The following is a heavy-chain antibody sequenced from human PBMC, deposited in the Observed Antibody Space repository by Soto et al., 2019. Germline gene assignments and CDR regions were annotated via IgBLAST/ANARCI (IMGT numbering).Heavy chain of an antibody. CDR3: VGEFRNAFCSGYRNYYFDY. V-gene: IGHV3-33*01. J-gene: IGHJ4*02. CDR2: VWYDGSNK. D-gene: IGHD5-12*01. CDR1: GFTFSSHA. Sequence: QEQLVESGGGVVQPGASLRLSCAASGFTFSSHAMHWVRQAPGKGLEWVAVVWYDGSNKYYAESVKGRFTISRANSKNTVYLQMANRGAEDMAVYYCVGEFRNAFCSGYRNYYFDYWGQGTLVTVSS.